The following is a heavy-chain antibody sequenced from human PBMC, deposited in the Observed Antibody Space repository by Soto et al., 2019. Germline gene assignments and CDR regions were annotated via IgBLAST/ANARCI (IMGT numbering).Heavy chain of an antibody. D-gene: IGHD2-2*01. V-gene: IGHV3-23*01. CDR3: AKDRRDCSSTIFYLRVFDRMDV. CDR1: VFTFSSSA. CDR2: ISGSGGST. J-gene: IGHJ6*02. Sequence: GGSLRLSCAASVFTFSSSAMSWVRQAPGKGLEWVSAISGSGGSTYYADSVKGRFTISRDNSKNTLYLQMNSLRAEDTAVYYCAKDRRDCSSTIFYLRVFDRMDVWFPGTTVSVS.